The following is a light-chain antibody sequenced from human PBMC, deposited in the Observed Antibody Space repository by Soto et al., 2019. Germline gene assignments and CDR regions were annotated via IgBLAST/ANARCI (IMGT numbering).Light chain of an antibody. CDR3: QHYNSWPRTWT. CDR1: QSVSIN. J-gene: IGKJ1*01. CDR2: GAS. V-gene: IGKV3-15*01. Sequence: EIVLTQYQTTLSVSPGERATLSCRASQSVSINLAWYQQKPGQAPRLLIYGASTRATGIPARFSGSGSGTEFTLTISSLQSEDFAVYHCQHYNSWPRTWTSGQGTNVDI.